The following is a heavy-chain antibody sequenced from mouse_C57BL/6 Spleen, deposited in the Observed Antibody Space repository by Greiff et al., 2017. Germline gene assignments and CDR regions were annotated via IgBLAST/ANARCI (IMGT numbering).Heavy chain of an antibody. V-gene: IGHV1-69*01. D-gene: IGHD2-2*01. J-gene: IGHJ3*01. CDR2: IDPSDSYT. CDR3: ARLWDYGSAWFAY. CDR1: GYTFTSYW. Sequence: QVHVKQPGAELVMPGASVKLSCKASGYTFTSYWMHWVKQRPGQGLEWIGEIDPSDSYTNYNQKFKGKSTLTVDKSSSTAYMQLSSLTSEDSAVYYCARLWDYGSAWFAYWGQGTLVTVSA.